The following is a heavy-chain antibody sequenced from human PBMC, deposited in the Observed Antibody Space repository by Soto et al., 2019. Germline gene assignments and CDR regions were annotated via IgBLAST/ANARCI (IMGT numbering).Heavy chain of an antibody. CDR2: IYYSGST. Sequence: KASETLSLTCTVSGGSISSSSYYWGWIRQPPGKGLEWIGSIYYSGSTYYNPSLKSRVTISVDTSKNQFSLKLSSVTAADTAVYYCASSGRSEDYWGQGTLVTVSS. V-gene: IGHV4-39*01. CDR1: GGSISSSSYY. D-gene: IGHD3-10*01. CDR3: ASSGRSEDY. J-gene: IGHJ4*02.